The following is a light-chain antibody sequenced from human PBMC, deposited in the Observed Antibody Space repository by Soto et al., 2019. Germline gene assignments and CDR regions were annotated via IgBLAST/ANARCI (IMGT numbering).Light chain of an antibody. Sequence: QSVLTQPPSASGSPGQSVAISCTGTSSDVGGYNFVSWYQQHPGKAPKLMIYEVTKRPSGVPDRFSGSKSGNTASLTVSGLQAEDEADYYCCSYAGNNIYVFGTGTKSPS. CDR1: SSDVGGYNF. V-gene: IGLV2-8*01. CDR2: EVT. CDR3: CSYAGNNIYV. J-gene: IGLJ1*01.